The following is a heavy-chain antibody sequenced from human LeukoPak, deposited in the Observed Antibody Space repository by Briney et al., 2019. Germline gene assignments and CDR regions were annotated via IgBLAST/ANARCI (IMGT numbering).Heavy chain of an antibody. CDR3: TRGLDHSKTAY. CDR2: THPSGST. J-gene: IGHJ4*02. V-gene: IGHV4-34*01. D-gene: IGHD4-11*01. CDR1: GESFIAYY. Sequence: KPSETLSLTCDVSGESFIAYYWSWIRQPPGKRLEWIGETHPSGSTNYNPSLKSRVTISVDTSTNQVSLKLNSATAADTAIYYCTRGLDHSKTAYWGQGALVTVSS.